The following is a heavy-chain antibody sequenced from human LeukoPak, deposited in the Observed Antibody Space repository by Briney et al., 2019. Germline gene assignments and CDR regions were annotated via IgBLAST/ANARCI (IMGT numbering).Heavy chain of an antibody. Sequence: GGSLRLSCAVSGFTFSSYAMSWVRQAPGKGLEWVSVISGSGDYTYYTDSVKGRFTISRDNSKNTVFLQMTSLRAEDMALYYCAKDRAMTTITTIDYWGQGILVTVSS. CDR1: GFTFSSYA. J-gene: IGHJ4*02. D-gene: IGHD4-11*01. CDR2: ISGSGDYT. CDR3: AKDRAMTTITTIDY. V-gene: IGHV3-23*01.